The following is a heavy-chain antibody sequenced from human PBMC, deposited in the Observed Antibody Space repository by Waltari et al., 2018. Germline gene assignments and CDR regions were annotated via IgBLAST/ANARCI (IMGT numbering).Heavy chain of an antibody. J-gene: IGHJ3*02. Sequence: EVQLVESGGGLIQPGGSLRLSCAASGFTFSSYWMHWVRQAPGKGLVWVASNNSDGRSTSNADAVKGRFTISRDNAKNTLYLQMNSRRAEDTAMYYCASGNSHAFDIWGQGTMVTVSS. CDR2: NNSDGRST. CDR1: GFTFSSYW. D-gene: IGHD1-7*01. V-gene: IGHV3-74*01. CDR3: ASGNSHAFDI.